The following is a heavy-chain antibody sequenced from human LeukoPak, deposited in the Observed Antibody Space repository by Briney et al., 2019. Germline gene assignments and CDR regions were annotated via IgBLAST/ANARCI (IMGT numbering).Heavy chain of an antibody. D-gene: IGHD6-19*01. V-gene: IGHV4-34*01. J-gene: IGHJ3*02. CDR3: PREENIAVAGIDI. CDR1: GGSFSGYY. CDR2: INHSGST. Sequence: SETLSLTCAVYGGSFSGYYWSWIRQPPGKGLEWIGEINHSGSTNYNPSLKSRGTISVDTSKNQFSLKLSSVTAADTAVYYCPREENIAVAGIDIWGQGTMVTVSS.